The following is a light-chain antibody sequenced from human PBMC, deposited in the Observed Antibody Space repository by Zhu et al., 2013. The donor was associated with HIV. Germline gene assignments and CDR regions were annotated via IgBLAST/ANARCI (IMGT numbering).Light chain of an antibody. CDR3: QQYYDAPT. CDR2: WAS. V-gene: IGKV4-1*01. Sequence: DIVMTQSPDSLTVSLGERATINCKSDYDILYDSNNKNYLAWYQQKPGQPPKLLIYWASTRESGVPDRFSGSGSGTDFTLTISSLQAEDVAIYYCQQYYDAPTFGQGTKVEVK. CDR1: YDILYDSNNKNY. J-gene: IGKJ1*01.